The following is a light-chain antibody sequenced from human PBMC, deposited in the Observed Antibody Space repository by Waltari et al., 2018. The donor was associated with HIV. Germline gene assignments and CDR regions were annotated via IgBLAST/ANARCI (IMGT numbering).Light chain of an antibody. Sequence: IQMTQSPSTLSAFVGDRVTITCRASQSIKTWLAWYQQKPGKAPKLLIYKASTLEIGVPSRFSDSGSGTEFTLTISSLQPDDFATYYCQQYNPYPWTFGQGTKVDIK. CDR3: QQYNPYPWT. CDR1: QSIKTW. J-gene: IGKJ1*01. V-gene: IGKV1-5*03. CDR2: KAS.